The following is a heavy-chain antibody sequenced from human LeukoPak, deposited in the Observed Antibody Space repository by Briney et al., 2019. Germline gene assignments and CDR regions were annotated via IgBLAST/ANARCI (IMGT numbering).Heavy chain of an antibody. Sequence: GGSLRLSCAASGFTFDDYGMSWVRQAPGKGLEWVSGINLNGGSTGYADSVKGRFTISRDNAKNSLYLQMNSLRAEDTALYYCARVNYGSGSYTYYFDYWGQGTLVTVSS. CDR3: ARVNYGSGSYTYYFDY. D-gene: IGHD3-10*01. CDR2: INLNGGST. CDR1: GFTFDDYG. V-gene: IGHV3-20*04. J-gene: IGHJ4*02.